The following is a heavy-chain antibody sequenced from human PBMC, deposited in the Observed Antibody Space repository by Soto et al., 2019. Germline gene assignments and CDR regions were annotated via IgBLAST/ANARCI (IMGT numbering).Heavy chain of an antibody. CDR1: GFTFSSYA. V-gene: IGHV3-30-3*01. CDR2: ISYDGSNK. J-gene: IGHJ5*02. CDR3: ARDYCDYPRRGNWFDP. D-gene: IGHD4-17*01. Sequence: GGSLRLSCAASGFTFSSYAMHWVRQAPGKGLEWVAFISYDGSNKYYADSVKGRFTISRDNSKNTLYLQMNSLRAEDTAVYYCARDYCDYPRRGNWFDPWGQGNLVTVSX.